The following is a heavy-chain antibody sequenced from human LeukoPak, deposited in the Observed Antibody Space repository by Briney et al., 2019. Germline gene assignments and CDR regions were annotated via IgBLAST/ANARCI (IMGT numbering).Heavy chain of an antibody. V-gene: IGHV1-46*01. CDR3: ARDIRGRTTMVRGVMGGFDY. CDR1: RYTFTSYY. J-gene: IGHJ4*02. Sequence: ASVKVSCKASRYTFTSYYMHWVRQAPGQGLEWMGIVNPSGGSTSYAQKFQGRVTMTRDTSTSTVYMELSSLRSEDTAVYYCARDIRGRTTMVRGVMGGFDYWGQGTLVTVSS. CDR2: VNPSGGST. D-gene: IGHD3-10*01.